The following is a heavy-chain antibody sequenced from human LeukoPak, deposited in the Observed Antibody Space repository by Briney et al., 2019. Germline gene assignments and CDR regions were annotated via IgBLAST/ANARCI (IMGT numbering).Heavy chain of an antibody. CDR2: IYYSGST. V-gene: IGHV4-59*08. CDR3: ACWDNSGYYYFDY. CDR1: GGSISSYY. Sequence: PSETLSLTCTVSGGSISSYYWSWIRQPPGKGLEWIGYIYYSGSTNYNPSLESRVTISVDTSKNQFSLKLSSVTAADTAVYYCACWDNSGYYYFDYWGQGTLVTVSS. J-gene: IGHJ4*02. D-gene: IGHD3-22*01.